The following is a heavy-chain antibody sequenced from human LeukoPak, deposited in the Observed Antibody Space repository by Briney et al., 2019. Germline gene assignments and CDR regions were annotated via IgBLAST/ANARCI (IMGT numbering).Heavy chain of an antibody. Sequence: ASVKVSCKASGGTFSSYAISWVRQAPGQGLEWMGWINPNSGGTNYAQKFQGRVTMTRDTSISTAYMELSRLRSDDTAVCYCARDRRYCSSTSCHQPFDPWGQGTLVTVSS. V-gene: IGHV1-2*02. CDR1: GGTFSSYA. D-gene: IGHD2-2*01. CDR3: ARDRRYCSSTSCHQPFDP. CDR2: INPNSGGT. J-gene: IGHJ5*02.